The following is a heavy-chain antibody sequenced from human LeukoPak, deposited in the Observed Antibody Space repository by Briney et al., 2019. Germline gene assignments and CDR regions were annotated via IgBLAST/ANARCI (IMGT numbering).Heavy chain of an antibody. J-gene: IGHJ4*02. CDR3: ANRGGGGIGMGLLGSYDF. V-gene: IGHV1-69*01. D-gene: IGHD3-10*01. Sequence: GSSVKVSCKAAGGTFSSNAISWLRQAPGQGLEWMAAIIPIFGTPNYAHIFQDRVTITADESTSTAYMELSALRSEDTAVYYCANRGGGGIGMGLLGSYDFWGQGTLVTVSS. CDR1: GGTFSSNA. CDR2: IIPIFGTP.